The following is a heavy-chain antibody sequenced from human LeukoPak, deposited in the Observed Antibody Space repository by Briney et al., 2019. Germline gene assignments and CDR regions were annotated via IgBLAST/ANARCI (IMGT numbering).Heavy chain of an antibody. CDR1: GFTFNSHC. V-gene: IGHV3-7*01. CDR2: IEQDGGEK. Sequence: PGGSLRLSCAASGFTFNSHCMTWVRQAPGKGLEWVANIEQDGGEKYYVDSVKGRFTISRGNAKNSLYLQMNSLRAEDRAVYYCARGAHLGYWGQGTLVTVSS. CDR3: ARGAHLGY. J-gene: IGHJ4*02.